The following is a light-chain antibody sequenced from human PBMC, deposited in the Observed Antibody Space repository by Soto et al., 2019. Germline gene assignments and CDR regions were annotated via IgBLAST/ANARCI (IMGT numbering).Light chain of an antibody. CDR3: AAWDDSLMGV. CDR2: SNN. V-gene: IGLV1-44*01. CDR1: SSNIGSNT. J-gene: IGLJ1*01. Sequence: QSVLTQPPSGSGIPGQRGTISCSGSSSNIGSNTVNWYQQLPGTAPKLLIYSNNQRPSGVPDRFSGSKSGTSASLAISGLQSEDEADYYCAAWDDSLMGVFGTGTKVTVL.